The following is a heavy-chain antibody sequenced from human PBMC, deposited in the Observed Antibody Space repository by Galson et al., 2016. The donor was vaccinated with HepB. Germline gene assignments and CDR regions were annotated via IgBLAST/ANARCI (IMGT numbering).Heavy chain of an antibody. V-gene: IGHV5-10-1*01. J-gene: IGHJ1*01. CDR2: IDPSDSHT. Sequence: QSGAEVKKPGESLRISCRASGYNFNTYWISWLRQMPGIGLEWMGRIDPSDSHTDYSPSFQGHVTISLDRSIITVYLQWSSLKASDTAMFYCATGPRVGSPEQFQHWGQGILVAVSS. D-gene: IGHD3-10*01. CDR1: GYNFNTYW. CDR3: ATGPRVGSPEQFQH.